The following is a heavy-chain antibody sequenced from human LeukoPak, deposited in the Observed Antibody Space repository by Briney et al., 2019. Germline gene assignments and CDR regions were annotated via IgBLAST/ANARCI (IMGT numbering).Heavy chain of an antibody. D-gene: IGHD3-3*01. Sequence: GASVKVSCKASGGTLSSYAISWVRQAPGQGLEWMGGIIPIFGTANYAQKFQGRVTITADESTSTAYMELSSLRSEDTAVYYCARGPWSGYHSYYFDYWGQGTLVTVSS. V-gene: IGHV1-69*13. J-gene: IGHJ4*02. CDR1: GGTLSSYA. CDR3: ARGPWSGYHSYYFDY. CDR2: IIPIFGTA.